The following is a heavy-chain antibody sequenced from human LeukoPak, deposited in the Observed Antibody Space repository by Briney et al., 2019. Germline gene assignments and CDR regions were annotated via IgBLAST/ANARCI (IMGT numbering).Heavy chain of an antibody. CDR3: ARAPVYYFDY. CDR2: IYYSGST. Sequence: SETLSLTCTVSGGSISSGGYYWSWLRQHPGKGLEWIGYIYYSGSTYYNPSLKSRVTISVDTSKNQFSLKLSSVTAADTAVYYCARAPVYYFDYWGQGTLVTVSS. CDR1: GGSISSGGYY. J-gene: IGHJ4*02. V-gene: IGHV4-31*03.